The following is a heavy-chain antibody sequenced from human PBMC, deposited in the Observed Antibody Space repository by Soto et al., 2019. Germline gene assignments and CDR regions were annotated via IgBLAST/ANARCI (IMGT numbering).Heavy chain of an antibody. CDR3: ARVAHQSLDY. Sequence: ASVKVSCKTSGYTFTNYHIHWVRQAPGQGLEWLGIINPSDGGTGYAQKFQGRVTMTRDTSTSTVYMDMSSLRSEDTAVYYCARVAHQSLDYWGLGTLVTVST. CDR1: GYTFTNYH. D-gene: IGHD5-12*01. J-gene: IGHJ4*02. CDR2: INPSDGGT. V-gene: IGHV1-46*01.